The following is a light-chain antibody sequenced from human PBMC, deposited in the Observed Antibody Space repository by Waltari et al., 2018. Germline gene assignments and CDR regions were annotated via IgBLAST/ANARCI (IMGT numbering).Light chain of an antibody. V-gene: IGLV1-47*01. CDR3: AAWDDSLSGPV. J-gene: IGLJ3*02. Sequence: QSVLTQSPSASGPPGQRVTISCSGSRANIGSNYVYWSQQLPGTAPKLLIYRNNQRPSGVPDRFSGSKSGTSASLAIFGLRSEDDADYFCAAWDDSLSGPVFGGGTKLTVL. CDR2: RNN. CDR1: RANIGSNY.